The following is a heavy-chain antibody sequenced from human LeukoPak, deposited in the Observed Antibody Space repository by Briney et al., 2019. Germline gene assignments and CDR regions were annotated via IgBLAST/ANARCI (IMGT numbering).Heavy chain of an antibody. CDR2: IWYDGSNK. CDR3: ARNPYSGSGTYPPFDY. CDR1: GFTFSSYG. D-gene: IGHD3-10*01. Sequence: GGSLRLPCAASGFTFSSYGMHWVRQAPGKGLEWVAIIWYDGSNKYFADSVKGRFTISRDNSKNTVYLQVNSLRAEDTAVYYCARNPYSGSGTYPPFDYWGQGTLVTVSS. V-gene: IGHV3-33*01. J-gene: IGHJ4*02.